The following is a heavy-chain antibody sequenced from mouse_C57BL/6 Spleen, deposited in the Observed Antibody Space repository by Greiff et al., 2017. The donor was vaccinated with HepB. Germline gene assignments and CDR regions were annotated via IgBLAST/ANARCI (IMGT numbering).Heavy chain of an antibody. CDR2: IDPADGDT. CDR1: GFNIKDYY. D-gene: IGHD2-5*01. J-gene: IGHJ2*01. V-gene: IGHV14-1*01. CDR3: TMAYYSNYVGY. Sequence: EVQLQQSGAELVRPGASVKLSCTASGFNIKDYYMHWVKQRPEQGLEWIGRIDPADGDTEYAPKFQGKATMTADTSSNTAYLQLSSLTSEDTAVYYCTMAYYSNYVGYWGQGTTLTVSS.